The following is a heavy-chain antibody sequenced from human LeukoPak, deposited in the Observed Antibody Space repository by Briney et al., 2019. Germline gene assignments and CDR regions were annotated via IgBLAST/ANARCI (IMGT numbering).Heavy chain of an antibody. J-gene: IGHJ4*02. CDR3: ARVRDYYANSDYSDY. D-gene: IGHD3-22*01. Sequence: ASVKVSCKVSGYTLTELSMHWVRQAPGKGLEWMGGFDPEDGETIYAQKFQGRVTMTIDTSTTTAYMELRSLTSDDTAVYYCARVRDYYANSDYSDYWGQGTLVTVSS. CDR2: FDPEDGET. CDR1: GYTLTELS. V-gene: IGHV1-24*01.